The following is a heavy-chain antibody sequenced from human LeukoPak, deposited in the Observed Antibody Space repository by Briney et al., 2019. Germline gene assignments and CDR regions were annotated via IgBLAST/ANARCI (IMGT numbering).Heavy chain of an antibody. V-gene: IGHV3-7*01. CDR1: GFTFSSYW. CDR2: IKQDGSEK. J-gene: IGHJ5*02. CDR3: ARARVVVNRYNWFDP. Sequence: GGSLRLSCAASGFTFSSYWMSWVRQAPGKGLEWVANIKQDGSEKYYVDSVKGRFTISRDSAKNSLYLQMNSLRAEDTAVYYCARARVVVNRYNWFDPWGQGTLVTVSS. D-gene: IGHD3-22*01.